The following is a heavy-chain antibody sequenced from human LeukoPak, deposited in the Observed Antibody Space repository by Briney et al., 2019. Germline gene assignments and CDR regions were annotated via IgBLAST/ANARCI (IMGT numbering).Heavy chain of an antibody. V-gene: IGHV7-4-1*02. J-gene: IGHJ3*02. CDR3: ARKSDSYAFDI. CDR2: INTDTGNP. D-gene: IGHD3/OR15-3a*01. CDR1: GYTFTSYS. Sequence: ASVKVSCKASGYTFTSYSITWVRQAPGQGLEWMGWINTDTGNPTYAQGFTGRFVFSLDTSVSTAYLQISSLKAEDTAVYYCARKSDSYAFDIWGQGTMVTVSS.